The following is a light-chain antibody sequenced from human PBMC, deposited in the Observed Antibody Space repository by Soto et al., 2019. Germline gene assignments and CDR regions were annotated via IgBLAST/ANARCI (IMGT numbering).Light chain of an antibody. CDR2: EVS. CDR1: SSDVGGYNY. V-gene: IGLV2-8*01. CDR3: SSYAGTNSFVV. J-gene: IGLJ2*01. Sequence: QSALTQPPSASGSPGQSVTISCTGTSSDVGGYNYVSWYQQHPGKAPKLMIYEVSKRPSGVPDCFSGSKSGNTASLTVSGLQTEDEADYYCSSYAGTNSFVVFGGGTQLTVL.